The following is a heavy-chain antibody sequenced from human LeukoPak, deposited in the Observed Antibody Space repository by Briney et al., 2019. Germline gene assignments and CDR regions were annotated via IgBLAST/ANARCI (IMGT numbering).Heavy chain of an antibody. CDR2: INHSGST. V-gene: IGHV4-34*01. CDR1: GESFSGHY. CDR3: AGGAPYYYYALDV. Sequence: SETLSLTCAVYGESFSGHYWIWIRQPPWKGLEWIGEINHSGSTNYNPSLKSRVTISVDRSKNQFSLKLSSVTAADTAVYYCAGGAPYYYYALDVWGQGTTVTVSS. J-gene: IGHJ6*02.